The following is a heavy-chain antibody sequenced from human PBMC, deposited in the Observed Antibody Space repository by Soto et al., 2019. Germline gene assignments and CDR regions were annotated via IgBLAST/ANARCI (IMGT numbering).Heavy chain of an antibody. CDR1: GYTFTGYY. D-gene: IGHD3-10*01. V-gene: IGHV1-2*04. CDR3: ARDSAPHRSFGELYPPVIGNFHH. CDR2: INPNSGGT. J-gene: IGHJ1*01. Sequence: SVKVSCKASGYTFTGYYMHWVRQAPGQGLEWMGWINPNSGGTNYAQKFQGWVTMTRDTSISTAYMELSRLRSDDTAVYYCARDSAPHRSFGELYPPVIGNFHHWGQGTLVTVSS.